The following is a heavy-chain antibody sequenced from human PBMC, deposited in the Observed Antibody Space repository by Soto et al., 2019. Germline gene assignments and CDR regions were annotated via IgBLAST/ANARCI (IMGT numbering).Heavy chain of an antibody. CDR1: GDSVSSNSAA. CDR3: ARLPVVSTIDYYYYYMDV. V-gene: IGHV6-1*01. D-gene: IGHD2-2*01. Sequence: SQTLSLTCVISGDSVSSNSAAWNWIRQSPSRGLEWLGRIYYRSRWYNDYAVSVRSRITVNADTSKNQFSLHLNSVTPEDTAVYYCARLPVVSTIDYYYYYMDVWGKGTTVTVSS. CDR2: IYYRSRWYN. J-gene: IGHJ6*03.